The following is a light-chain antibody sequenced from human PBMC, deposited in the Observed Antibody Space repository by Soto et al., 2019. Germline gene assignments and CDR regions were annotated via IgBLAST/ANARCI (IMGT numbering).Light chain of an antibody. J-gene: IGKJ1*01. V-gene: IGKV3-20*01. CDR3: QEYSTSQT. CDR2: GVS. Sequence: EMVLTQSPGTLSLSPGDRATLSCRASQSVDSRHFAWYQQKPGQAPRLLIYGVSSRATGIPDRFSGSGSGTDFTLTITRLEPEDFAVYYCQEYSTSQTFGQGTNVEV. CDR1: QSVDSRH.